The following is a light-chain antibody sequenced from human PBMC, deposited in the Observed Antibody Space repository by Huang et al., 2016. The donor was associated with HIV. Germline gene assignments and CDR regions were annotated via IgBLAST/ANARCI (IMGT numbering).Light chain of an antibody. J-gene: IGKJ1*01. CDR3: QQYYSIPQT. V-gene: IGKV4-1*01. CDR2: WAS. CDR1: QWVLYSSNSKNY. Sequence: DIVMTQSPDSLAVSLGERATIKCRSSQWVLYSSNSKNYLAWFQQKPGQAPRLLIYWASSRESGVPDRFSGSGSGTDFTLTISSLEAEDAAVYYCQQYYSIPQTFGQGTKVEI.